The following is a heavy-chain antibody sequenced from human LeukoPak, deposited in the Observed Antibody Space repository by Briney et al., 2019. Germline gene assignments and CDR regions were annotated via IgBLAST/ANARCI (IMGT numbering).Heavy chain of an antibody. V-gene: IGHV3-30-3*01. J-gene: IGHJ6*02. CDR1: GLTFSSYA. D-gene: IGHD2-2*01. Sequence: GGSLRLSCAASGLTFSSYARHWVRQAPGKGLEWVAVISYDGSNKYYADSVKGRFTISRDNSKNTLYLQMNSLRAEDTAVYYCARGVVPAAYYYYGMDVWGQGTTVTVSS. CDR3: ARGVVPAAYYYYGMDV. CDR2: ISYDGSNK.